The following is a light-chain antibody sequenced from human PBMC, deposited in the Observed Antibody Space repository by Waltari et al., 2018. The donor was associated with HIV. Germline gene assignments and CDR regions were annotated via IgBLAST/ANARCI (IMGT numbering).Light chain of an antibody. Sequence: DIVLTQSPDSLALSLGERATLNCMYSQSISYSSKSKHSLAWYQNKPVQSPRLLIYGASTRASGVPDRFSGSGSGTDFTLIISSLQSEDVATYFCQQYYNLPPTFGQGTKVEIK. J-gene: IGKJ1*01. CDR3: QQYYNLPPT. CDR1: QSISYSSKSKHS. V-gene: IGKV4-1*01. CDR2: GAS.